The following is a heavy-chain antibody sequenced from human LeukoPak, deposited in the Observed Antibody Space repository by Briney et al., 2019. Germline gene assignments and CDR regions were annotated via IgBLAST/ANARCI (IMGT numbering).Heavy chain of an antibody. CDR2: IYYSGST. CDR1: GGSISSYY. CDR3: ARGRAGPWLVRSYFDY. D-gene: IGHD6-19*01. Sequence: SETLSLTCTVSGGSISSYYWSWIRQPPGEGLEWIGYIYYSGSTNYNPSLKSRVTISVDTSKNQFSLKLSSVTAADTAVYYCARGRAGPWLVRSYFDYWGQGTLVTVSS. J-gene: IGHJ4*02. V-gene: IGHV4-59*12.